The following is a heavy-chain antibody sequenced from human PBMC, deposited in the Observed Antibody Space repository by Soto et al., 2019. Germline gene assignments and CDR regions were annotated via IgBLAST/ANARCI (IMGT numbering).Heavy chain of an antibody. D-gene: IGHD3-9*01. CDR2: ISSDGDLR. J-gene: IGHJ4*02. CDR3: AKVRQRFLDILTGATNFDS. CDR1: GFTFNNFA. V-gene: IGHV3-23*01. Sequence: EVHLLGSGGDLVKPGGSLRLSCEVSGFTFNNFAMSWVRQSPGKGLEWVSTISSDGDLRYYAESVKGRFTISRDNSKSSLFLQMNSLRAEDTALYFCAKVRQRFLDILTGATNFDSWGQGTLVTVSS.